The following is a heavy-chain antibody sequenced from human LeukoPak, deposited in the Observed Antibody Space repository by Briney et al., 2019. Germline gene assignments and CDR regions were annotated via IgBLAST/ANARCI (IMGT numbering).Heavy chain of an antibody. CDR2: ISSSSSYI. V-gene: IGHV3-21*01. Sequence: PGGSLRLSCAASGFTFSSYSMNWVRQAPGKGLEWVSSISSSSSYIYYADSVKGRFTISRDNAKNSLYLQMNSLRAEDTAVYYCARGGYSYGQFDYWGQGTLVTVSS. CDR3: ARGGYSYGQFDY. CDR1: GFTFSSYS. D-gene: IGHD5-18*01. J-gene: IGHJ4*02.